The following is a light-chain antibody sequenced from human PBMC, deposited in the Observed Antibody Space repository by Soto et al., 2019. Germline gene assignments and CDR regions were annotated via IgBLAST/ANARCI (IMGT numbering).Light chain of an antibody. J-gene: IGKJ1*01. CDR1: QGISSY. CDR2: AAS. V-gene: IGKV1-9*01. Sequence: DIQLTQSPSFLSASVGDRVTITCRASQGISSYLAWYQQKPGKAPKLLIYAASTLQSGVPSRFSGSGSGTEFTLTISGLQPDDFATYYCQQYNSNRWTFGQGTKV. CDR3: QQYNSNRWT.